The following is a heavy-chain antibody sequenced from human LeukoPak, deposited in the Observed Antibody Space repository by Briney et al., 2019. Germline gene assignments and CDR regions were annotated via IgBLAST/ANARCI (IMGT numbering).Heavy chain of an antibody. CDR1: GFTFGNYA. V-gene: IGHV3-23*01. D-gene: IGHD2-8*02. CDR2: ITDIGKNT. Sequence: GVSLRLSCAASGFTFGNYAMAWVRQSPGKGLEWVSCITDIGKNTYHTDSVKGRFTISRDNSKNTLSLQMNSLRVEDTAVYYCAKATQRYCTGGTCYPLDYWGQGTLVTVSS. CDR3: AKATQRYCTGGTCYPLDY. J-gene: IGHJ4*02.